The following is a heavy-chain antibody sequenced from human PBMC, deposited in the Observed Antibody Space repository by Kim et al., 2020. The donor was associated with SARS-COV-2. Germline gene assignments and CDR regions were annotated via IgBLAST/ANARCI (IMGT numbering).Heavy chain of an antibody. D-gene: IGHD2-15*01. CDR3: ARHTSAYSTLDY. CDR2: IHYLRST. Sequence: SETLSLTCTLSSGSISRGTYYWVWIRQPPGKGLEFIGNIHYLRSTDYNPSLKSRVTISIDTYKTSLSLKLTSVTAADTAVYFCARHTSAYSTLDYWGQGALVTVSS. V-gene: IGHV4-39*01. J-gene: IGHJ4*02. CDR1: SGSISRGTYY.